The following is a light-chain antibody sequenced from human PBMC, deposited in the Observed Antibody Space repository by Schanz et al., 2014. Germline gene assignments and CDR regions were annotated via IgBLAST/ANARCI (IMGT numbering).Light chain of an antibody. CDR3: CSNAGSYTRV. CDR1: SSDIGSYNL. V-gene: IGLV2-23*01. CDR2: EGS. J-gene: IGLJ3*02. Sequence: QSALTQPASVSGSPGQSITISCTGTSSDIGSYNLVSWYQQHPDKAPKLMIYEGSKRPSGVSNRFSGSKSGNTASLTISGLQAEDEADYYCCSNAGSYTRVFGGGTKLTVL.